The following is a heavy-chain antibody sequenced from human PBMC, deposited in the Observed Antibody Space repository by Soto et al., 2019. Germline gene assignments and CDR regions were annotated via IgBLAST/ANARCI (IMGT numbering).Heavy chain of an antibody. CDR3: ATQLSSNYGGSHYYYDYGMEV. D-gene: IGHD4-4*01. J-gene: IGHJ6*02. V-gene: IGHV3-72*01. Sequence: EVQLVESGGGLVQPGGSLRLSCAASGFTFSDHYMDWVRQAPGKGLEWVGRTRNKANSYTTEYAASVKGRFTISRDDSKISLYLQMNSLKTEDTAVYYCATQLSSNYGGSHYYYDYGMEVWGQGTTVTVSS. CDR2: TRNKANSYTT. CDR1: GFTFSDHY.